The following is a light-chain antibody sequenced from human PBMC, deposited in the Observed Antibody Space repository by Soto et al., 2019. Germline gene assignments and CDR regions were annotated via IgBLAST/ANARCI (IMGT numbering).Light chain of an antibody. CDR3: QQASSFPLT. CDR1: QVISSW. CDR2: GAT. J-gene: IGKJ4*01. Sequence: IQMTQSPSSVSAAVGDRVTITCRASQVISSWLAWYQQRPGTAPKLLIYGATTSRSGVPSRFSGSESGTEFTLTITSLQPEDSATYYCQQASSFPLTFGGGTKVEIQ. V-gene: IGKV1-12*01.